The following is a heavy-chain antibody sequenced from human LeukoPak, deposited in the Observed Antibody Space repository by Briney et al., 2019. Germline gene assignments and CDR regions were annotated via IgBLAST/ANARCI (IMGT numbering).Heavy chain of an antibody. Sequence: SETLSLTCAVYGGSFSGYYWSWIRQPPGKGLEWIGEINHSGSTNYNPSLKSRVTISVDTSKNQFSLKLSSVTAADTAVYYCARGLVARVVPAAINWFDPWGQGTLVTVSS. J-gene: IGHJ5*02. CDR1: GGSFSGYY. CDR3: ARGLVARVVPAAINWFDP. CDR2: INHSGST. D-gene: IGHD2-2*01. V-gene: IGHV4-34*01.